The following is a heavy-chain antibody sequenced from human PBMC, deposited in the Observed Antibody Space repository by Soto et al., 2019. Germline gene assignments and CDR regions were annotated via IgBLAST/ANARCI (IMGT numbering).Heavy chain of an antibody. CDR1: GFTFNNFA. D-gene: IGHD5-12*01. CDR2: VNNGGDST. J-gene: IGHJ6*04. CDR3: AKASGRVATIGFSDV. V-gene: IGHV3-23*01. Sequence: EVQLLESGGGLVQPGGSLRLSCAASGFTFNNFAMNWVRQAPGKGLEWVSAVNNGGDSTYYADSVQGRFTISRDKSENTLYLQMNSLRADDTAVYYCAKASGRVATIGFSDVWGKGTTVTVSS.